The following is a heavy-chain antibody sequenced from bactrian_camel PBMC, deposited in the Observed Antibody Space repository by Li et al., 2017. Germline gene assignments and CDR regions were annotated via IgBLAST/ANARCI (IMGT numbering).Heavy chain of an antibody. CDR3: GAHQAKDDSWCTLVLAAVSFGA. CDR2: IYGGGSST. CDR1: GYPHNRIC. D-gene: IGHD3*01. V-gene: IGHV3S6*01. J-gene: IGHJ6*01. Sequence: VQLVVSGGGSVQAGGSLRLSCAVSGYPHNRICLGWFRQVPGKEGQGIFGREGVASIYGGGSSTYCDQSVKGRFTISQDNAKNALYLQMNSLKPDDTGMYYCGAHQAKDDSWCTLVLAAVSFGAQGQGTQVTVS.